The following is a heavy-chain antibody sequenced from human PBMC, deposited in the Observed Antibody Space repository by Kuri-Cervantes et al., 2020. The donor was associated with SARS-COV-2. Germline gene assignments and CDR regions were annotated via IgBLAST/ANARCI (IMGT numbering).Heavy chain of an antibody. CDR2: IYESGDT. V-gene: IGHV4-34*01. Sequence: SETLSLTCAVYGGSFSGYYWGWIRQSPGKGLEWLGSIYESGDTYYSSALKSRLRPSVDTSKNQFSLKLTSVTAADTAKYYCARHYAFDRFHKWGQGTQVTVSS. J-gene: IGHJ4*02. CDR3: ARHYAFDRFHK. CDR1: GGSFSGYY. D-gene: IGHD3-9*01.